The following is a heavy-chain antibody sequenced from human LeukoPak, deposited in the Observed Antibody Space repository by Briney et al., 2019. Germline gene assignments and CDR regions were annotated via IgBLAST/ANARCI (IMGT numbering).Heavy chain of an antibody. V-gene: IGHV4-4*07. J-gene: IGHJ6*03. Sequence: SETLSLTCTVSGGSISSYYWSWIRQPPGKGLEWIGRISTSGSTNYNPSLKSRVTISLDTSKNQFSLKLKSVTAADTAVYYCARFAYCSGGSCYYYYYMDVWGKGTTVTVSS. D-gene: IGHD2-15*01. CDR1: GGSISSYY. CDR3: ARFAYCSGGSCYYYYYMDV. CDR2: ISTSGST.